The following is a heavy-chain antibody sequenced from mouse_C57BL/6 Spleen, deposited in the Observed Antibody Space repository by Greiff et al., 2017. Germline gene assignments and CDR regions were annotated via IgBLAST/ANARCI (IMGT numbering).Heavy chain of an antibody. CDR3: AREEDGYLDY. V-gene: IGHV5-4*01. J-gene: IGHJ2*01. Sequence: EVKLMESGGGLVKPGGSLKLSCAASGFTFSSYAMSWVRQTPEKRLEWVATISDGGSYTYYPDNVKGRFTISRDNAKNNLYLQMSHLKSEDTAMYYCAREEDGYLDYWGQGTTLTVSS. D-gene: IGHD2-3*01. CDR1: GFTFSSYA. CDR2: ISDGGSYT.